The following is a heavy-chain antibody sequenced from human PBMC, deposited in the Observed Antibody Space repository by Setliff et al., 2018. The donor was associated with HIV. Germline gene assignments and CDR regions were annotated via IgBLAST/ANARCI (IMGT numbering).Heavy chain of an antibody. CDR3: ARGATITYYFDY. CDR1: GYTFTNYY. D-gene: IGHD5-12*01. CDR2: INPSGGNT. Sequence: ASVKVSCKASGYTFTNYYIHWVRQAPGQGLEWMGIINPSGGNTGYAQKFQGRVTITADESTSTAYMELSSLRSEDTAVYYCARGATITYYFDYWGQGTLVTVSS. V-gene: IGHV1-46*01. J-gene: IGHJ4*02.